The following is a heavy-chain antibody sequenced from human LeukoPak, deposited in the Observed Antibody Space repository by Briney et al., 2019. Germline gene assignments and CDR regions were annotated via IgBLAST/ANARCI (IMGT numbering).Heavy chain of an antibody. CDR1: GGSISSSSYY. D-gene: IGHD3-3*01. CDR2: IYYSGST. CDR3: ARLRVVITSYYFDY. J-gene: IGHJ4*02. V-gene: IGHV4-39*01. Sequence: PPETLSLTCTVSGGSISSSSYYWGWIRQPPGKGLEWIGSIYYSGSTYYNPSLKSRVTISVDTSKNQFSLKLSSVTAADTAVYYCARLRVVITSYYFDYWGQGTLVTVSS.